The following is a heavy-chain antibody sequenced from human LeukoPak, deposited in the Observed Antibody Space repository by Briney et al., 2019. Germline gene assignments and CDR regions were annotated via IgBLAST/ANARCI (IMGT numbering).Heavy chain of an antibody. CDR3: ARSPLYYYDSSGYWDY. J-gene: IGHJ4*02. CDR2: IWYDGSNK. V-gene: IGHV3-33*01. D-gene: IGHD3-22*01. Sequence: GGSLRLSCAASGFTFSSYGMHWVRQAPGKGLEWMAVIWYDGSNKYYADSVKGRFTISRDNSKNTLYLQMNSLRAEDTAVYYCARSPLYYYDSSGYWDYWGQGTLVTVSS. CDR1: GFTFSSYG.